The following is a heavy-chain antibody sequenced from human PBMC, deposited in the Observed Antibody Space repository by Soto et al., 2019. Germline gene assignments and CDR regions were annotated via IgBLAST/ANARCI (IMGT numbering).Heavy chain of an antibody. J-gene: IGHJ4*02. V-gene: IGHV1-3*01. D-gene: IGHD3-10*01. CDR3: ARDQARYYYGSGSYPTGLDY. Sequence: QVQLVQSGAEVKKPGAAVKVSCKASGYTFTSYAMHWVRQAPGQRLEWMGWINAGNGNTKYSQKFQGRVTITRDTSASTAYMELSSLRSEDTAVYYCARDQARYYYGSGSYPTGLDYWGQGTLVTVSS. CDR1: GYTFTSYA. CDR2: INAGNGNT.